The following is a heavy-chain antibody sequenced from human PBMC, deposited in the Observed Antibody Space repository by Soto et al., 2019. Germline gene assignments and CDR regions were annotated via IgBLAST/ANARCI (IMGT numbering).Heavy chain of an antibody. CDR3: ARETYYDFWSGYLGDTNWFDP. CDR2: IWYDGSNK. D-gene: IGHD3-3*01. J-gene: IGHJ5*02. CDR1: GFTFSSYG. Sequence: QVQLVESGGGVVQPGRSLRLSCAASGFTFSSYGMHWVRQAPGKGLEWVAVIWYDGSNKYYADSVKGRFTISRDNSKNTLYLQMNSLRAEDTAVYYCARETYYDFWSGYLGDTNWFDPWGQGTLVTVSS. V-gene: IGHV3-33*01.